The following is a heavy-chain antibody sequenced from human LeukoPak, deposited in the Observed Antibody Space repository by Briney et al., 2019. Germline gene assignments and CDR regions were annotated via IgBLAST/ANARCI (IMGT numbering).Heavy chain of an antibody. CDR3: ARDPTVDIVATPYFDY. V-gene: IGHV3-30-3*01. D-gene: IGHD5-12*01. Sequence: SCKASGGTFSSYAMHWVRQAPGKGLEWVAVISYDGSNKYYADSVKGRFTISRDNSKNTLYLQMNSLRAEDTAVYYCARDPTVDIVATPYFDYWGQGTLVTVSS. J-gene: IGHJ4*02. CDR1: GGTFSSYA. CDR2: ISYDGSNK.